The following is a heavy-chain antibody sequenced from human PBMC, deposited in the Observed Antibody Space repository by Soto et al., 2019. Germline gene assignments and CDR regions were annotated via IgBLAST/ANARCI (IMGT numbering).Heavy chain of an antibody. J-gene: IGHJ4*01. CDR2: IYHGGTT. CDR3: PRVHVIGVASSIFDY. V-gene: IGHV4-38-2*01. Sequence: ITQPPGKGPEWMASIYHGGTTFYNPSLKSRITISVDTSNNQSSLKLTSVTAADTAVYYCPRVHVIGVASSIFDYW. D-gene: IGHD3-16*02.